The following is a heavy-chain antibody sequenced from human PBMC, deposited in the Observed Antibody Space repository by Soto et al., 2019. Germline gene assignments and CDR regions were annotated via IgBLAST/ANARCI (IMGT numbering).Heavy chain of an antibody. D-gene: IGHD2-15*01. V-gene: IGHV5-51*01. Sequence: GESLKISCKGSGYSFTSYWIGWVRQMPGKGLEWMGIIYPGDSDTRYSPSFQGQVTISADKSISTAYLQWSSLKASDTAMYYCARQHCSGGSCYRDFDYWGQGTLVTVSS. J-gene: IGHJ4*02. CDR3: ARQHCSGGSCYRDFDY. CDR1: GYSFTSYW. CDR2: IYPGDSDT.